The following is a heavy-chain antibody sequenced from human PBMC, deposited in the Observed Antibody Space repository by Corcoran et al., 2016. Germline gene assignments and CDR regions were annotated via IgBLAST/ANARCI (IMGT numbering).Heavy chain of an antibody. CDR2: IIPIFGTA. V-gene: IGHV1-69*01. CDR1: GGTFSSYA. CDR3: ARSYGAAAGGSSGFDP. D-gene: IGHD6-13*01. J-gene: IGHJ5*02. Sequence: QVQLVQSGAEVKKPGSSVKVSCKASGGTFSSYAISWVRQAPGQGLEWMGGIIPIFGTANYAQKFQGRVTITADESTSTAYMELSSLRSGDTAVYYCARSYGAAAGGSSGFDPWGQGTLVTVSS.